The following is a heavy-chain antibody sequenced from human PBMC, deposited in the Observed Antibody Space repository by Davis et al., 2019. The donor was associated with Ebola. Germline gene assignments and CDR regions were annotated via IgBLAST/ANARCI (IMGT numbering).Heavy chain of an antibody. Sequence: PGGSLRPSCTASGFTFSSYWMTWVRQAPGKGLEWVADIRQDGREKNYVDSMQDRFTISRDNAQISLYLQMHSLRADDTAVYYCARGPVTRDAYRYWGQGTRVTVSS. CDR2: IRQDGREK. J-gene: IGHJ4*02. V-gene: IGHV3-7*03. CDR3: ARGPVTRDAYRY. CDR1: GFTFSSYW. D-gene: IGHD5-24*01.